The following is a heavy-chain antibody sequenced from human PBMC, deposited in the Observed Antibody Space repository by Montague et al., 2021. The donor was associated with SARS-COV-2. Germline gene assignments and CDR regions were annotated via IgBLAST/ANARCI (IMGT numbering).Heavy chain of an antibody. Sequence: SLRLSCAASGFTFSNYAMHWVRQAPGKGPEWISYISTSAYNTSYADSVKGRFTISRGNGKNSLYLQMNSLRVEDTAVYYCTRDYRSIVGDGLDIGGQGTKVPASS. V-gene: IGHV3-48*03. CDR1: GFTFSNYA. D-gene: IGHD3-16*02. CDR2: ISTSAYNT. CDR3: TRDYRSIVGDGLDI. J-gene: IGHJ3*02.